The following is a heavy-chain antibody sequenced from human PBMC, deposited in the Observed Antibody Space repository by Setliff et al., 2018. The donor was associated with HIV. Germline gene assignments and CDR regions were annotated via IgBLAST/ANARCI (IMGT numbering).Heavy chain of an antibody. CDR2: ITGDGSTT. CDR3: VREVVRTLDY. Sequence: GGSLRLSCEVSGFTFNDLSMNWVRQAPGKGLEWVSYITGDGSTTRYADSVKGRFTISRDNAKNSLYLQMNSLTAEDTAVYYCVREVVRTLDYWGQGTLVTVSS. J-gene: IGHJ4*02. CDR1: GFTFNDLS. V-gene: IGHV3-11*01. D-gene: IGHD2-15*01.